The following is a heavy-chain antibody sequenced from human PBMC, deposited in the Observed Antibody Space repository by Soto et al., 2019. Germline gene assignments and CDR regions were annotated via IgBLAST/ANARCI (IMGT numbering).Heavy chain of an antibody. CDR2: IYYSGST. CDR1: GGSISSSSYY. D-gene: IGHD5-12*01. CDR3: ARIGYWTSDGYNLGWFDP. J-gene: IGHJ5*02. V-gene: IGHV4-39*01. Sequence: SETLSLTCTVSGGSISSSSYYWGWIRQPPGKGLEWIGSIYYSGSTYYNPSLKSRVTISVDTSKNQFSLKLSSVTAADTAVYYCARIGYWTSDGYNLGWFDPWGQGTLVTVSS.